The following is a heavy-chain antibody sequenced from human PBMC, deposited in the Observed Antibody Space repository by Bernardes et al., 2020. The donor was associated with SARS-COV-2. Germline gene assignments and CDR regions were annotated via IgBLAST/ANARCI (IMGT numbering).Heavy chain of an antibody. V-gene: IGHV1-18*01. CDR1: GYTFTSYG. D-gene: IGHD5-12*01. J-gene: IGHJ5*02. CDR3: ATVVGYIYGGGWFDP. CDR2: ISGDDGNT. Sequence: ASVKVSCKASGYTFTSYGIIWVRQDPGQGLEWMGWISGDDGNTKYAQKFHGRVTMTTDTSTSTAYMELRSLRSDDTAVYYCATVVGYIYGGGWFDPWGQGTLVTVSS.